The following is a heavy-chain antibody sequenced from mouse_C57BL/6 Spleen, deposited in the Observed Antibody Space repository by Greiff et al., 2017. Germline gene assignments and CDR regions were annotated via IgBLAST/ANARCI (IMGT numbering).Heavy chain of an antibody. CDR1: GYAFTNYL. CDR2: IKPGSGGT. V-gene: IGHV1-54*01. J-gene: IGHJ4*01. CDR3: ARSVYYGYGGAMDY. Sequence: QVQLKQSGAELVRPGTSVKVSCKASGYAFTNYLIEWVKQRPGQGLEWIGVIKPGSGGTNYNEKFKGKATLTADKSSSTAYMQLSDLTSEDSAVYFCARSVYYGYGGAMDYWGQGTSVTVSS. D-gene: IGHD2-2*01.